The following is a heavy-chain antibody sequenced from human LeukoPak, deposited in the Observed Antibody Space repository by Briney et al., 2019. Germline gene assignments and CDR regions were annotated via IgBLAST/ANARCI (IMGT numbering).Heavy chain of an antibody. D-gene: IGHD3-22*01. CDR1: GFTLSTYA. Sequence: GGSLRLSCAASGFTLSTYAMTWVRQAPGKGLEWVSSIGGGSGTTYYADSVKGRFTISRDNSQDILYLQMNSLRADDTAVYYCGKGVYYDSSGYRYYYCYMDVWGKGTTVTVSS. CDR2: IGGGSGTT. CDR3: GKGVYYDSSGYRYYYCYMDV. V-gene: IGHV3-23*01. J-gene: IGHJ6*03.